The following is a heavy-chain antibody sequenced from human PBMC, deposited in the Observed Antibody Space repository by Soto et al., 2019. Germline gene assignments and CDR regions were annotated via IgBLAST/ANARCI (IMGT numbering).Heavy chain of an antibody. Sequence: ASVKVSCKASGYTFTSYAMHWVRQAPGQRLEWMGWINAGNGNTKYSQKLQGRVTITRDTSASTAYMELSSLRSEDTAVYYCARGYDFWSGAPLLAYWGQGTLVTVSS. V-gene: IGHV1-3*01. CDR1: GYTFTSYA. CDR3: ARGYDFWSGAPLLAY. J-gene: IGHJ4*02. CDR2: INAGNGNT. D-gene: IGHD3-3*01.